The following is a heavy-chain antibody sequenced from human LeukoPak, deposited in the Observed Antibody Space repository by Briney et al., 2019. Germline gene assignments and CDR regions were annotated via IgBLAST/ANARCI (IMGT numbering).Heavy chain of an antibody. CDR3: AGPVGATTVRAFDI. Sequence: GGSLRLSCAASGFIFSDHYMDWVRKAPGKGLEWVGRTRNEANIYTTKYAASVKGRFTISRDDSKNSLYLQMNSLKTEDTAVYYCAGPVGATTVRAFDIWAKGQWSPSLQ. V-gene: IGHV3-72*01. J-gene: IGHJ3*02. CDR2: TRNEANIYTT. CDR1: GFIFSDHY. D-gene: IGHD1-26*01.